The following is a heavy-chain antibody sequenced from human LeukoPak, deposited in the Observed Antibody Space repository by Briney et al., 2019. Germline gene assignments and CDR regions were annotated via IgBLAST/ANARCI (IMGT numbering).Heavy chain of an antibody. V-gene: IGHV4-34*01. CDR3: ARDRKRTGPFDY. J-gene: IGHJ4*02. CDR1: GGSFSGYY. Sequence: SETLSLTCAVYGGSFSGYYWSWIRQPPGKGLEWIGEINHSGSTNYNPSLKSRVTISVDTSKNQFSLKLSSVTAAYTAVYYCARDRKRTGPFDYWGQGTLVTVSS. D-gene: IGHD3/OR15-3a*01. CDR2: INHSGST.